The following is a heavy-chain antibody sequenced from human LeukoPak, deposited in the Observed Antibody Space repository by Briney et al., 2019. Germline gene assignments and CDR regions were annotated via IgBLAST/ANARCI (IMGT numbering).Heavy chain of an antibody. V-gene: IGHV3-53*01. CDR3: ARARGILTGYPDDAFDI. Sequence: PGGSLRLSCAASGFTVSSNYMSWVRQAPGKGLEWVSVIYSGGSTYYADSVKGRFTVSRDNSWNTLYLQMNSLRAEDTAVYFCARARGILTGYPDDAFDIWGQGTMVTVSS. D-gene: IGHD3-9*01. CDR2: IYSGGST. J-gene: IGHJ3*02. CDR1: GFTVSSNY.